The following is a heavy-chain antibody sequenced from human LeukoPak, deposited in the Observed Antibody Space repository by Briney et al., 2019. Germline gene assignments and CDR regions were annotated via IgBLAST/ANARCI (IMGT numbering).Heavy chain of an antibody. J-gene: IGHJ5*02. CDR1: GYSFTSYW. V-gene: IGHV5-51*01. CDR2: IYPGDSDT. D-gene: IGHD2-15*01. CDR3: ARSSQYCSGGSCYWFDP. Sequence: GESLKISCKGSGYSFTSYWIGWVRQMPGKGLEWMGIIYPGDSDTRYSPSFQGQVTISADKSISTAYLQWSGLKASDTAMYYCARSSQYCSGGSCYWFDPWGQGTLVTVSS.